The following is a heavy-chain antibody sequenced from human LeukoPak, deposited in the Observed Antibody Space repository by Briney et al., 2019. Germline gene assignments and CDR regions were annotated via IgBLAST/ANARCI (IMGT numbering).Heavy chain of an antibody. J-gene: IGHJ3*02. CDR2: ISSNGGST. D-gene: IGHD3-16*01. CDR1: GFTFGSYA. V-gene: IGHV3-64*01. Sequence: HPGGSLRLSCAASGFTFGSYAMHWVRQAPGKGLEYVSAISSNGGSTYYANSVKGRFTISRDNSKNTLYLQMGSLRAEDMAVYYCARMTHRGGAFDIWGQGTMVTVSS. CDR3: ARMTHRGGAFDI.